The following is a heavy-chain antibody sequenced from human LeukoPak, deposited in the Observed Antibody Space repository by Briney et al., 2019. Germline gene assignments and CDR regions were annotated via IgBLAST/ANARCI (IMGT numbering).Heavy chain of an antibody. V-gene: IGHV3-23*01. Sequence: GGSLRLSCAASGFTFSNYAMTWVRQAPGKGLEWVSAISGSGGSTYYADSVKGRFTISRDNSKNTLYLQMNSLRAEDTAVYYCAKSMVRGVISFSDYYFDYWGQGTLVTVSS. J-gene: IGHJ4*02. CDR3: AKSMVRGVISFSDYYFDY. CDR2: ISGSGGST. D-gene: IGHD3-10*01. CDR1: GFTFSNYA.